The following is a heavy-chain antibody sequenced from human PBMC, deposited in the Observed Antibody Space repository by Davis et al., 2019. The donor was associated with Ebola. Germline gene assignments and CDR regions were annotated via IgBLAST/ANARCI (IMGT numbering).Heavy chain of an antibody. CDR2: ISYDGSNK. Sequence: GESLKISCAASGFTFSSYGMHWVRQAPGKGLEWVAVISYDGSNKYYADSVKGRFTISRDNSKNTLYLQMNSLRAEDTAVYYCARDYYDSSGYYSDFFHWYFNLWGRGTLVTVSS. V-gene: IGHV3-30*03. CDR1: GFTFSSYG. J-gene: IGHJ2*01. CDR3: ARDYYDSSGYYSDFFHWYFNL. D-gene: IGHD3-22*01.